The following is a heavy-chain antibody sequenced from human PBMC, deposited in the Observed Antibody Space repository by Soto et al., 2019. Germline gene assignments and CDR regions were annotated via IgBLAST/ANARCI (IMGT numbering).Heavy chain of an antibody. CDR3: ARGLSSIAAFDY. Sequence: GGSLRLSCAASGFTFSSYEMNWVRQAPGKGLEWVSYISSSGSTIYYADSVKGRFTISRDNAKNSLYLQMNSLRAEDTAVYYCARGLSSIAAFDYWGQGTLVTVSS. V-gene: IGHV3-48*03. D-gene: IGHD6-6*01. CDR2: ISSSGSTI. CDR1: GFTFSSYE. J-gene: IGHJ4*02.